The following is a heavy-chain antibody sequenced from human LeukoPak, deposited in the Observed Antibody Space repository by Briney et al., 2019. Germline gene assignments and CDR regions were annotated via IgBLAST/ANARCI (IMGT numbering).Heavy chain of an antibody. Sequence: PGKSLRLSCAASGFTFSNYAMHWVRQAPGKGLEWVAVISYDGSNKYYTDSVRGRFTISGDSSKNSLYLQMNSLRAEDTAVYYCVTNFDPDVDWGQGTLVTVSS. CDR3: VTNFDPDVD. CDR2: ISYDGSNK. V-gene: IGHV3-30*04. J-gene: IGHJ4*02. D-gene: IGHD3-9*01. CDR1: GFTFSNYA.